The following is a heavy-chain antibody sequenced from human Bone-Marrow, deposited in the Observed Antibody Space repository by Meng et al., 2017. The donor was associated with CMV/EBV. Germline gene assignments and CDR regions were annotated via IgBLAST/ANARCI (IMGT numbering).Heavy chain of an antibody. CDR1: GFTFSDYY. Sequence: ETLSLTCAASGFTFSDYYMNWVRQAPGKGLEWVSSISSSSTIYYADSVKGRFTISRDNAKNSLYLQMNSLRAEDTAVYYCARVEDSSGYSETYYFDYWGQGTLVTVSS. V-gene: IGHV3-69-1*01. D-gene: IGHD3-22*01. J-gene: IGHJ4*02. CDR3: ARVEDSSGYSETYYFDY. CDR2: ISSSSTI.